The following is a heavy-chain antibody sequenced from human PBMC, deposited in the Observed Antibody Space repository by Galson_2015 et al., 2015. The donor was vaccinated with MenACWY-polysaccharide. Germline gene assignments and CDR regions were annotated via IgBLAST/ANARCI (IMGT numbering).Heavy chain of an antibody. CDR3: AKDGWYEGGSSTFDI. CDR2: ISGGGDTT. Sequence: SLRLSCAASGFTFSSYAMSWVRQAPGKGLEWVSAISGGGDTTYFADSVKGRFTIPRDNSKNTLFLQMSSLRAEDTAVYYCAKDGWYEGGSSTFDIWGQGTMVTVSS. CDR1: GFTFSSYA. D-gene: IGHD6-19*01. J-gene: IGHJ3*02. V-gene: IGHV3-23*01.